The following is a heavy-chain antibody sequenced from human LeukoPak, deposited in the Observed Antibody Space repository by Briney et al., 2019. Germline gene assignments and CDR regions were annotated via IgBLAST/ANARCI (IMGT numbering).Heavy chain of an antibody. CDR2: IYYSGST. CDR1: GGSVSSGSYY. J-gene: IGHJ3*02. Sequence: SETLSLTCTVSGGSVSSGSYYWSWIRQPPGKGLEWIGYIYYSGSTNYNPSLKSRVTISVDTSKNQFSLKLSSVTAADTAVYYCARSIVGAYDASDIWGQGTMVTVSS. V-gene: IGHV4-61*01. D-gene: IGHD1-26*01. CDR3: ARSIVGAYDASDI.